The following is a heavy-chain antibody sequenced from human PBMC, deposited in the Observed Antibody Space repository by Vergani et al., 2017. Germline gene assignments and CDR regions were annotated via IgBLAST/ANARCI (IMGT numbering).Heavy chain of an antibody. J-gene: IGHJ4*02. V-gene: IGHV4-61*02. D-gene: IGHD6-13*01. CDR3: ARAAASALDN. CDR2: IYTSGST. Sequence: QVQLQESGPGLVRPSQTLSLTCTVSGGSISSGNYYWSWIRQPAGKGLEWIGRIYTSGSTNYNPSLKSRVTISADTSKNQFSLKLNSVTAADTAGYYCARAAASALDNWGQGTLVTVSS. CDR1: GGSISSGNYY.